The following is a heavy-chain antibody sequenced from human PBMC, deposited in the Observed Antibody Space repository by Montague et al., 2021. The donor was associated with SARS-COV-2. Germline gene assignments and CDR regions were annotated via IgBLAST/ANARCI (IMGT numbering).Heavy chain of an antibody. J-gene: IGHJ6*02. CDR2: INHSAKT. Sequence: SETLSLTCAVYGGSLSGYYWSWIRQHPEKGLEWIGEINHSAKTKNNPSLKSPVTISIDTSKNQFSLKMTSVTAADTATYYCASGIYPSGSYYNRYYYGLNIWGPGTTVIVSS. CDR1: GGSLSGYY. D-gene: IGHD3-10*01. V-gene: IGHV4-34*01. CDR3: ASGIYPSGSYYNRYYYGLNI.